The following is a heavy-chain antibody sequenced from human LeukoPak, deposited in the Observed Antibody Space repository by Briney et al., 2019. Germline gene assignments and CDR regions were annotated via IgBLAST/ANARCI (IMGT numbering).Heavy chain of an antibody. CDR2: IIPIFRTP. Sequence: SVMVSCKASGGTFSSYAISWVRQAPGQGGEWMGGIIPIFRTPNYSQHFQRRVTITTDQSPSTAYMELSSLRSDDTAVYYCASTHSSGWYDDWFDPWGQGTLVTVSS. D-gene: IGHD6-19*01. CDR3: ASTHSSGWYDDWFDP. CDR1: GGTFSSYA. V-gene: IGHV1-69*05. J-gene: IGHJ5*02.